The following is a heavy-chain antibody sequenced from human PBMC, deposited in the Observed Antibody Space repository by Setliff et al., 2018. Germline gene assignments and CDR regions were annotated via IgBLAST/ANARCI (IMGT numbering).Heavy chain of an antibody. V-gene: IGHV4-61*01. CDR3: ARDYYDSSGYYLLAFDI. D-gene: IGHD3-22*01. CDR2: ISYSGST. Sequence: SETLSLTCTVSGNSVSSVSYYWSWIRQPPGKGLEWIGYISYSGSTNYNPSLKSRVTISVDTSKNQFSLKLSSVTAADTAVYYCARDYYDSSGYYLLAFDIWGQGTMVTVS. J-gene: IGHJ3*02. CDR1: GNSVSSVSYY.